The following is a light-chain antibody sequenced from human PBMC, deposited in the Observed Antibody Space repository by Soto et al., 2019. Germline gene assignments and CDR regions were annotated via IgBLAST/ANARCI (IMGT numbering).Light chain of an antibody. CDR3: QQANTFPRT. V-gene: IGKV1-12*01. CDR1: QGISSW. J-gene: IGKJ1*01. CDR2: AAS. Sequence: DIQMTQSPSSVSASVGGRVTITCRASQGISSWLAWYQQNPGRAPKLLIYAASSLERGVPSRFSGSGSGTDFTLTISSLQPEDSATYYCQQANTFPRTFGQGTKVDIK.